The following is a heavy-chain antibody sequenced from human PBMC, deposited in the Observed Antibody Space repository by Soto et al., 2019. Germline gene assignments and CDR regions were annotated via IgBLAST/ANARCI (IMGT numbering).Heavy chain of an antibody. D-gene: IGHD3-10*01. CDR2: INHSGST. CDR3: ARGWGIRGAARYYYGMDV. V-gene: IGHV4-34*01. Sequence: PWETLSLTCAVYGGSFSGYYWGWIRQPPGKGLEWIGEINHSGSTNYNPSLKSRVTISVDTSKNQFSLKLSSVTAADTAVYYCARGWGIRGAARYYYGMDVWGQGTTVTVS. CDR1: GGSFSGYY. J-gene: IGHJ6*02.